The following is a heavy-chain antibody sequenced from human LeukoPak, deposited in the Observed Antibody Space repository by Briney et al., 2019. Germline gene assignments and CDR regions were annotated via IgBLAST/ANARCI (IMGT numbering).Heavy chain of an antibody. J-gene: IGHJ4*02. Sequence: GGSLRLSCAASGFTFSNYGMHWVRQVPGKGLEWVAAIWFDGIRKYYADSVKGRLTISRDKAQNSLYLQMNSLRAEDTAFYYCARGTMVAAGIDYWGQGTLVTVSS. D-gene: IGHD2-15*01. CDR2: IWFDGIRK. V-gene: IGHV3-33*01. CDR1: GFTFSNYG. CDR3: ARGTMVAAGIDY.